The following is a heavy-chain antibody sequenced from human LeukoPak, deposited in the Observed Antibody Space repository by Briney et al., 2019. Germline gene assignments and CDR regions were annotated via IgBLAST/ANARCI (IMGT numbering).Heavy chain of an antibody. V-gene: IGHV1-69*06. CDR3: ARSLRGYSYGYNY. CDR2: IIPIFGTA. J-gene: IGHJ4*02. CDR1: GGTFSSYA. D-gene: IGHD5-18*01. Sequence: SVKVSCKASGGTFSSYAISWVRQAPGQGLEWMGGIIPIFGTANYAQKFQGRVTITADKSTSTAYMELSSLRSEDTAVYYCARSLRGYSYGYNYWGQGTLVTVSS.